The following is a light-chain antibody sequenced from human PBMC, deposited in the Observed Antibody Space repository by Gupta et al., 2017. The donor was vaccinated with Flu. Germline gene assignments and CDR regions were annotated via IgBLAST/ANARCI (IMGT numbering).Light chain of an antibody. Sequence: SNSNIGDNAVNWYQQLPGKAPKLLILYDHLLPSGVSDRFSGSRSGTSASLAISGLRAEDEADYYCSTWDDSLDRWVFGGGTKLTVL. CDR2: YDH. V-gene: IGLV1-36*01. CDR3: STWDDSLDRWV. CDR1: NSNIGDNA. J-gene: IGLJ3*02.